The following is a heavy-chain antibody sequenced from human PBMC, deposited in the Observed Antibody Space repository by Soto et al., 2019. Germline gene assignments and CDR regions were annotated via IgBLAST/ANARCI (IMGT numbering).Heavy chain of an antibody. CDR2: ISNSETT. CDR1: GVSVTGGNFF. V-gene: IGHV4-61*01. J-gene: IGHJ4*02. Sequence: QVQLQGSGPRLVKPSEALSLSCTVSGVSVTGGNFFWCWVRQPPGKTLEWLGCISNSETTNSNPSRTSRLTLSLDTSRNQLSLRLNSVTAADTAVYFCARGGLHLGEFSLGQFDSWGQGTLVNVSS. D-gene: IGHD3-16*02. CDR3: ARGGLHLGEFSLGQFDS.